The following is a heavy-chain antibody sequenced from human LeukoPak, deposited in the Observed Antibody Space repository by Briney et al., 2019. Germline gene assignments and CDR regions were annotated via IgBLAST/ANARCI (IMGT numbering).Heavy chain of an antibody. CDR3: ARGGKRAVAGTRSPQYFQH. Sequence: GGSLRLSCAASGVTFSSYSMNWVRQAPGKGLEWVSSISISSNYRYYADSVKERCTISRDNAKNSLSLQMNSLRAEATAVYYCARGGKRAVAGTRSPQYFQHWGQGTLVTVSS. J-gene: IGHJ1*01. CDR2: ISISSNYR. CDR1: GVTFSSYS. D-gene: IGHD6-19*01. V-gene: IGHV3-21*01.